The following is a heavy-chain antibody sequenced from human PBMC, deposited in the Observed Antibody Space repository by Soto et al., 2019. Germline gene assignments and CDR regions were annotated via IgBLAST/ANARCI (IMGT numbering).Heavy chain of an antibody. V-gene: IGHV1-46*03. J-gene: IGHJ6*03. CDR2: INPSGGST. D-gene: IGHD2-15*01. CDR1: GYTFTSYY. Sequence: ASVKVSCKASGYTFTSYYMHWVRQAPGQGLEWMGIINPSGGSTSYAQKFQGRVTMTRDTSTSTVYMELSSLRSEDTAVYYCARDFRVCSGGSCLYYYYYYMDVWGKGTTVTVSS. CDR3: ARDFRVCSGGSCLYYYYYYMDV.